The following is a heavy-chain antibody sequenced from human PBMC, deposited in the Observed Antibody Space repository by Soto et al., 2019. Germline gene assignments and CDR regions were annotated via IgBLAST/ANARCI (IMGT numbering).Heavy chain of an antibody. CDR3: ARSRANYYDSRGYYYSTFDY. Sequence: QVQLVQSGAEVKKPGSSVKVSCKTSGGTFSSYAISWVRQAPGQGLEWMGGIIPMFGTANYAQKFQGRVTITADESTSTAYMVLSSLRSEDTAVYYCARSRANYYDSRGYYYSTFDYWGQGTLVTVSS. CDR2: IIPMFGTA. V-gene: IGHV1-69*12. CDR1: GGTFSSYA. J-gene: IGHJ4*02. D-gene: IGHD3-22*01.